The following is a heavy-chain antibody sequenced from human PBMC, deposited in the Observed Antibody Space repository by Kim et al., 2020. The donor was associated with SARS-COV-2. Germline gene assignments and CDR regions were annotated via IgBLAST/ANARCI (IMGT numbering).Heavy chain of an antibody. CDR3: AKRRGGRNQYGKDV. J-gene: IGHJ6*02. V-gene: IGHV3-23*03. CDR2: VYSDGSRT. CDR1: GFTFSSYA. Sequence: GGSLRLSCAASGFTFSSYAMSWVRQAPGKGLEWVSVVYSDGSRTYYADSVKGRFTISRDNSKNTLDLQMNSLRAEDTAVYYCAKRRGGRNQYGKDVWGQGTTVTVSS. D-gene: IGHD1-26*01.